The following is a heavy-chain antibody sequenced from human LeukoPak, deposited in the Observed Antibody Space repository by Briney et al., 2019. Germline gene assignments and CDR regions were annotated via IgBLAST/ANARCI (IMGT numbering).Heavy chain of an antibody. V-gene: IGHV3-33*06. CDR3: AKEGDRGEALYYYYMDV. Sequence: GRSLRLSCAASGFMFSDYGMHWVRQAPGKGLEWVAAMWYDGSNIFYADSVKGRFTISRDDSKNALYLQMNSLRAEDTADYYCAKEGDRGEALYYYYMDVWGNGTTVTVSS. D-gene: IGHD3-10*01. CDR1: GFMFSDYG. J-gene: IGHJ6*03. CDR2: MWYDGSNI.